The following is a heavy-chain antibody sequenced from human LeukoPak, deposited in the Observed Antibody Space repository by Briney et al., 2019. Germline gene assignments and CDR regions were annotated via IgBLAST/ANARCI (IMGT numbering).Heavy chain of an antibody. CDR2: IYYSGSS. V-gene: IGHV4-59*01. Sequence: SETLSLTCSVSGGSISSYYWSWIRQPPGKGLEWIEYIYYSGSSNYNPSLKSRVTISVDTSKNQFSLKLSSVTAADTAVYYCARDQAAAGLFDYWGQGILVTVSS. CDR1: GGSISSYY. D-gene: IGHD6-13*01. J-gene: IGHJ4*02. CDR3: ARDQAAAGLFDY.